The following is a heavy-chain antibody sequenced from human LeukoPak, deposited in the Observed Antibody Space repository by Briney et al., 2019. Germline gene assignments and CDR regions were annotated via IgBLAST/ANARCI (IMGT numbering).Heavy chain of an antibody. CDR3: ARVVPGYCSSTSCYDVDAFDI. CDR1: GGSISSYY. D-gene: IGHD2-2*01. CDR2: IYTSGST. Sequence: PSETLSLTCTVSGGSISSYYWSWIRQPAGKGLEWIGRIYTSGSTNYNPSLKSRVNISVDTSKNQFSLKLSSVTAADTAVYYCARVVPGYCSSTSCYDVDAFDIWGQGTMVTVSS. V-gene: IGHV4-4*07. J-gene: IGHJ3*02.